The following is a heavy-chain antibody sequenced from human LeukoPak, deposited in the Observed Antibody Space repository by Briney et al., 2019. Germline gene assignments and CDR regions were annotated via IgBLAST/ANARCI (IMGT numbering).Heavy chain of an antibody. J-gene: IGHJ1*01. CDR3: ARAPLSGGSGWYEYFQH. CDR2: ILYDGNNK. Sequence: QPGRSLRLSCAASGFTFSSYAMHWVRQAPGKGLEWVAVILYDGNNKYYADSAKGRFTISRDNSKNTLYLQMNSLRAEDTAMYYCARAPLSGGSGWYEYFQHWGQGTLVTVSS. CDR1: GFTFSSYA. D-gene: IGHD6-19*01. V-gene: IGHV3-30-3*01.